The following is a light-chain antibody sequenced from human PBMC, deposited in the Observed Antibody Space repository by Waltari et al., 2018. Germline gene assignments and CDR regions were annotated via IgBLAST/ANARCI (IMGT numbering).Light chain of an antibody. Sequence: EIVLTQSPGTLSLSPGERATLSCRASQSVSSSYLAWYQQKPGKAHRRLIYGASSRATGSPDRCSGSWSGTDFTLTISRLEPEEFAVYYCQEYGSSPLFGQGTRLEIK. CDR2: GAS. CDR1: QSVSSSY. CDR3: QEYGSSPL. V-gene: IGKV3-20*01. J-gene: IGKJ5*01.